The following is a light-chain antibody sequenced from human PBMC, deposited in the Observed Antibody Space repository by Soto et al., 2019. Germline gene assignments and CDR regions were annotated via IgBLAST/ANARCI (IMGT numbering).Light chain of an antibody. CDR2: AAS. CDR3: QQSYSTPLT. V-gene: IGKV1-39*01. Sequence: DIPMTQSPSSLSVSVGDRVTITCRASQSIGGFLNWYQQKLGKAPKLLIYAASSLQSGVPSRFSGSGSGTDFTLTISSPQPEDFATYYCQQSYSTPLTFGGGTKVEI. CDR1: QSIGGF. J-gene: IGKJ4*01.